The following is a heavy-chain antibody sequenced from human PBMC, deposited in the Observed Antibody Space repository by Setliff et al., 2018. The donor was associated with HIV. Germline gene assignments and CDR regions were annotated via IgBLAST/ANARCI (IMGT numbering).Heavy chain of an antibody. CDR3: AREFSSSSFDQ. V-gene: IGHV4-61*02. Sequence: PSETLSLTCTVSGDSINSGSYHWNWIRQPAGKGLEWIGRIYISGSANYNPSLKSRVTISVDTSKNQFSLKLTSVTAADTAVYYCAREFSSSSFDQWGQGTLVTRLL. J-gene: IGHJ4*02. CDR2: IYISGSA. CDR1: GDSINSGSYH. D-gene: IGHD6-6*01.